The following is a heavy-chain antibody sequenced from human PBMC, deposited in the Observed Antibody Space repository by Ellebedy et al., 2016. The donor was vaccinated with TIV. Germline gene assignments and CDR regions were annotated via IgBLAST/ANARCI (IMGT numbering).Heavy chain of an antibody. CDR1: GFTFRSFY. CDR3: ARVTTGGCSDY. J-gene: IGHJ4*02. V-gene: IGHV3-7*01. Sequence: PGGSLRLSCAASGFTFRSFYMNWVRPAPGKELEWVANIKPDGSEKYYVDSVKGRFTISRDNAKNSLYLQMNSLRAEDTAVYYCARVTTGGCSDYWGQGTLVTVSS. CDR2: IKPDGSEK. D-gene: IGHD7-27*01.